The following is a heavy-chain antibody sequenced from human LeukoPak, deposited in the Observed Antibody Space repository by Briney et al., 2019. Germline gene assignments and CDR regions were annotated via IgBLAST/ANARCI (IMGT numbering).Heavy chain of an antibody. J-gene: IGHJ6*02. CDR1: GYTFAGYY. Sequence: ASVKVSFKASGYTFAGYYLHWVRQAPGQGLEWMGWINPNSGGINYAQRFQGRVTMTRDTSISTAYMELSSLISDDTAVYYCARGGAVTTLFGLDVWGQGTTVTVSS. CDR2: INPNSGGI. D-gene: IGHD4-17*01. V-gene: IGHV1-2*02. CDR3: ARGGAVTTLFGLDV.